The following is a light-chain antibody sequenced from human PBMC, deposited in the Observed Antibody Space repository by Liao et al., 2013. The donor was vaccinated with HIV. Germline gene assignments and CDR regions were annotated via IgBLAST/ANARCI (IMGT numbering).Light chain of an antibody. CDR3: QAWDSSTYVV. Sequence: SFVLTQPPSVSVAPGKTARITCGGNNIGAKSVHWYQQKPGQAPVLVIYSDTDRPSGIPERFSGSNSGNTATLTISGTQAVDEADYYCQAWDSSTYVVFGGRDQADRP. CDR1: NIGAKS. V-gene: IGLV3-21*01. CDR2: SDT. J-gene: IGLJ2*01.